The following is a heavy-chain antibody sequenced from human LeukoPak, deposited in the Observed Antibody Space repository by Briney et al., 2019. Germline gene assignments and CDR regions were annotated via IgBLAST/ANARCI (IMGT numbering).Heavy chain of an antibody. V-gene: IGHV4-34*01. Sequence: SETLSLTCAVYGGSFSGYYWSWIRQPPGKGLEWIGEINHSGSTNYNPSLKSRVTISVDTSKNQFSLKLSSVTAADTAVYYCARGTVLDYWGQGTLVTVSS. J-gene: IGHJ4*02. CDR1: GGSFSGYY. CDR3: ARGTVLDY. CDR2: INHSGST.